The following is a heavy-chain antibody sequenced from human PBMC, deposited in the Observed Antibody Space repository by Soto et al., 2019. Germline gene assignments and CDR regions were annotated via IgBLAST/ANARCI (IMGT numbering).Heavy chain of an antibody. V-gene: IGHV3-74*01. J-gene: IGHJ6*02. CDR2: ISIDGSRT. CDR3: AKDGQSGFWSGYYLDV. CDR1: GFNFSSYW. D-gene: IGHD3-3*01. Sequence: GGSMRLSCAASGFNFSSYWMHWVRQAPGKGLGWVSRISIDGSRTNYADSVKGRFTISRDNAKNTLYLQMNGLRAEDTAVYYCAKDGQSGFWSGYYLDVWGQGTTVTVSS.